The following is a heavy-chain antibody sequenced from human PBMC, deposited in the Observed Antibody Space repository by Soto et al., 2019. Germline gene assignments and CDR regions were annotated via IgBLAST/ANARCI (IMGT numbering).Heavy chain of an antibody. J-gene: IGHJ6*02. D-gene: IGHD5-18*01. Sequence: GPTLVNPTETLTVTCSFSGFSLNTGGVAVGWIRQPPGKALEWLALIYWNDTKQYSPSLKTRLTVTRDTSKNQVVLTVTKVSTGDKGTYYCAHKLIYLDTRDVWGQGTTVTVS. CDR2: IYWNDTK. CDR3: AHKLIYLDTRDV. V-gene: IGHV2-5*01. CDR1: GFSLNTGGVA.